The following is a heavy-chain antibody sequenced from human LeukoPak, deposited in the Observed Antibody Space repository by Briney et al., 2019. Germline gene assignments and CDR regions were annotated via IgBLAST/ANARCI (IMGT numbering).Heavy chain of an antibody. CDR2: IYYSGST. V-gene: IGHV4-30-4*08. CDR3: ARVPGRGSGAFDI. D-gene: IGHD3-10*01. Sequence: SETLSLTCTVSGGSISSGDYYWSWIRQPPGKGLEWIGYIYYSGSTYYNPSLKSRVTISVDTSKNQFSLKLSSVTAADTAVYYCARVPGRGSGAFDIWGQGTMVTVSS. CDR1: GGSISSGDYY. J-gene: IGHJ3*02.